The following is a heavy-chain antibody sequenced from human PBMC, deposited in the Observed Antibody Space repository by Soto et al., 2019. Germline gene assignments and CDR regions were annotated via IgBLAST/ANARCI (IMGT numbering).Heavy chain of an antibody. D-gene: IGHD6-19*01. CDR2: IYYSGST. Sequence: SETLSLTCTVSGGSISSGGYYWSWIRQHPGKGLEWIGYIYYSGSTYYNPSLKSRVTISVDTSKNQFSLKLSSVTAADTAVYYWARDWDGWGYFDYWGQGTLVTV. V-gene: IGHV4-31*03. J-gene: IGHJ4*02. CDR3: ARDWDGWGYFDY. CDR1: GGSISSGGYY.